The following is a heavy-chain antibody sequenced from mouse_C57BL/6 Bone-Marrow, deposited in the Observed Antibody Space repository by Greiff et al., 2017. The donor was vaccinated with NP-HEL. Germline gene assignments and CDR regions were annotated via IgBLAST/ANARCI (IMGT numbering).Heavy chain of an antibody. V-gene: IGHV5-17*01. D-gene: IGHD1-1*01. CDR3: ARRGTTVVGGNYFDY. CDR2: ISSGSSTI. J-gene: IGHJ2*01. CDR1: GFTFSDYG. Sequence: EVKLMESGGGLVKPGGSLKLSCAASGFTFSDYGMHWVRQAPEKGLEWVAYISSGSSTIYYADTVKGRFTISRDNAKNTLFLQVTSLRSEDTAMYYCARRGTTVVGGNYFDYWGQGTTLTVSS.